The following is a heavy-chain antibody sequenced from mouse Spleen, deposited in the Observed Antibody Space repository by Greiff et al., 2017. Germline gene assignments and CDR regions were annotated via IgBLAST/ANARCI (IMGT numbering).Heavy chain of an antibody. Sequence: EVQLQQSGPELVKPGASVKISCKASGYTFTDYYMNWVKQSHGKSLEWIGDINPNNGGTSYNQKFKGKATLTVDKSSSTAYMELRSLTSEDSAVYYCAWDERAMDYWGQGTSVTVSS. CDR2: INPNNGGT. V-gene: IGHV1-26*01. J-gene: IGHJ4*01. CDR1: GYTFTDYY. D-gene: IGHD4-1*01. CDR3: AWDERAMDY.